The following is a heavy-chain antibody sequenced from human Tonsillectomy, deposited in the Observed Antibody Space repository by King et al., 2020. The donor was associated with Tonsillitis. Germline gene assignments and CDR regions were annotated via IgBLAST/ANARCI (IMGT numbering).Heavy chain of an antibody. J-gene: IGHJ6*03. V-gene: IGHV1-69*06. CDR1: GGTFSSYA. D-gene: IGHD3-3*01. Sequence: VQLVESGAEVKKPGSSVKFSCKASGGTFSSYAISWVRQAPGQGLEWMGGIIPIFGTANYAQKFQGRVTITADKSTSTAYMELSSLRSEDTAVYYCASNYDFWSGYPTYYYYMDVWGKGTTVTVSS. CDR2: IIPIFGTA. CDR3: ASNYDFWSGYPTYYYYMDV.